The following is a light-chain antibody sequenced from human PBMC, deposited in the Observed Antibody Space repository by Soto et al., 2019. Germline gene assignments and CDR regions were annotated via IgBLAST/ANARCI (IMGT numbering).Light chain of an antibody. CDR1: SSDVGGYKF. CDR2: EVS. J-gene: IGLJ1*01. V-gene: IGLV2-14*01. CDR3: GSYTGSIYV. Sequence: QSALTQPASVSGSPGQSITISCTGTSSDVGGYKFVSWYQQHPGTAPKLMIYEVSNRPSGVSSRFSGSKSGNTASLTISGRQAEDEADYFCGSYTGSIYVFGNGTKVTVL.